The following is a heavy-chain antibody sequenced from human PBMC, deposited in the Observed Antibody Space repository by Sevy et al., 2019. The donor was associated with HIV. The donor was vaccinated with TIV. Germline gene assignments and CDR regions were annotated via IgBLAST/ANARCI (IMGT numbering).Heavy chain of an antibody. CDR3: ARQVTAIVPWPHFDY. Sequence: GGSLRLSCAASGFTFSSYGMHWVRQAPGKGLEWVAVIWYDGSNKYYADSVKGRFTIPRDNSKNTLYLQMNSLRAEDTAVYYCARQVTAIVPWPHFDYWGQGTLVTVSS. CDR1: GFTFSSYG. CDR2: IWYDGSNK. V-gene: IGHV3-33*01. J-gene: IGHJ4*02. D-gene: IGHD2-21*02.